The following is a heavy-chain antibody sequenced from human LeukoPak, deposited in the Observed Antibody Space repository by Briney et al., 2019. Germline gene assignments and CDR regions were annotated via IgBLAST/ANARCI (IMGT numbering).Heavy chain of an antibody. CDR2: IYTSGST. Sequence: SQTLSLTCTVSGGSLSSGSYYWSWIRQPAGKGLEWIERIYTSGSTNYNPSLKSRVTISVDTSRNRFSLKLSSVTAADTAVYYCAREGCTNGVCYIAWFDPWGQRTLVTVSS. J-gene: IGHJ5*02. CDR3: AREGCTNGVCYIAWFDP. V-gene: IGHV4-61*02. D-gene: IGHD2-8*01. CDR1: GGSLSSGSYY.